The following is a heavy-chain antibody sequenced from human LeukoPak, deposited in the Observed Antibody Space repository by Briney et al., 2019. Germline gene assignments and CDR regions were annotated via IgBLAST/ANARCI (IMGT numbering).Heavy chain of an antibody. CDR1: GFTFSTYA. CDR3: AKGRSKQGFDP. Sequence: LSGGSLRLSCAASGFTFSTYAMSWVRQAPGKGLEWVSAISDGDGSTYYADSVKGRFTISRDNSKNTLYLQMNSLRAEDTAVYYCAKGRSKQGFDPWGQGTLVTVSS. J-gene: IGHJ5*02. V-gene: IGHV3-23*01. CDR2: ISDGDGST. D-gene: IGHD3-10*01.